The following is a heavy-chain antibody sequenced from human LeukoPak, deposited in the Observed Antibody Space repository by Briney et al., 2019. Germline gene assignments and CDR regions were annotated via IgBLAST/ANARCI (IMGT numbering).Heavy chain of an antibody. CDR1: GGSFSGYY. CDR2: INHSGST. J-gene: IGHJ4*02. V-gene: IGHV4-34*01. CDR3: ARIRYFDPFDY. Sequence: SETLSLTCAVYGGSFSGYYWSWLRQPPGKGLEWIGEINHSGSTNYNPSLKSRVTISVDTSKNQFSLKLSSVTAADTAVYYCARIRYFDPFDYWGQGTLVTVSS. D-gene: IGHD3-9*01.